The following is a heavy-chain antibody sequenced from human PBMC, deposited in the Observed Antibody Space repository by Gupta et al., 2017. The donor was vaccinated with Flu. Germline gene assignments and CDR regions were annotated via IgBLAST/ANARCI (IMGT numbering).Heavy chain of an antibody. V-gene: IGHV4-31*03. CDR1: GDSIREGVYY. J-gene: IGHJ4*02. CDR2: TFYSATT. Sequence: QVQLQESGPGLVKPSQTLSLTCSVSGDSIREGVYYWAWIRQRPGEGLEWLGHTFYSATTHYNLSLKSRLTILADASENSFSLKLASMTAADTAVYFCARAGDGYSLDYWGQGIRVTVSS. D-gene: IGHD5-12*01. CDR3: ARAGDGYSLDY.